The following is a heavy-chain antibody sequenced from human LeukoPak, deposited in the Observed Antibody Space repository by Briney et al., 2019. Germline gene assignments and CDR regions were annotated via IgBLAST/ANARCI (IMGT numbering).Heavy chain of an antibody. CDR1: GYTFTSYA. Sequence: SVKVSCKASGYTFTSYAISWVRQAPGQGLEWMGGIIPIFGTANYAQKFQGRVTITADESTSTAYMELSSLRSEDTAVYYCARARTPDNYDILTGYISYYFDYWGQGTLVTVSS. V-gene: IGHV1-69*13. CDR2: IIPIFGTA. D-gene: IGHD3-9*01. CDR3: ARARTPDNYDILTGYISYYFDY. J-gene: IGHJ4*02.